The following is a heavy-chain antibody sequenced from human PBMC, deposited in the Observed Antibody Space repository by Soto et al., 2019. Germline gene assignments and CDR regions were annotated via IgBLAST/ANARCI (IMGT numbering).Heavy chain of an antibody. CDR3: ARELEIRQDY. Sequence: GGSLRLSCAASGFTISSYWMSWGRQAPGKGLEWVANIKQDASEKYDVDSVKDRFTIVRDNSKNSLYLQMNSLRAEDTVVYYCARELEIRQDYWVQGTLVTV. J-gene: IGHJ4*02. D-gene: IGHD1-1*01. CDR1: GFTISSYW. CDR2: IKQDASEK. V-gene: IGHV3-7*03.